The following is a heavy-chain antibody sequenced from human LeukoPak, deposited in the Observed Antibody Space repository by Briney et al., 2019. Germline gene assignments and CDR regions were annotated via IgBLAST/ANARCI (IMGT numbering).Heavy chain of an antibody. D-gene: IGHD2-15*01. CDR3: AKKYCSGGNCNPPSFDY. CDR2: ITESGDNS. J-gene: IGHJ4*02. V-gene: IGHV3-23*01. CDR1: GFTFSNYA. Sequence: GGSLRLSCAASGFTFSNYAMTWVRQSPGKGLEWVSIITESGDNSYYADSVKGRFTLSRDNSKNTVYLQMNGLRAEDTAVYYCAKKYCSGGNCNPPSFDYWGQGTLVTVSS.